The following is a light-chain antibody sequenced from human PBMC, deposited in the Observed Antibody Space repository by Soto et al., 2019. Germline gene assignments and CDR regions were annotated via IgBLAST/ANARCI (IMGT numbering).Light chain of an antibody. CDR2: EVS. V-gene: IGLV2-14*01. CDR3: SSYTSGSLRV. Sequence: QSVLTQPASVSGSPGHFITISYTGTSSDVGGYNYVSWYQHHPGKAPKLLIYEVSYRPSGVSDRFSGSKSANTTSLTISGLQAEDEADYYCSSYTSGSLRVFGTGTKVTVL. CDR1: SSDVGGYNY. J-gene: IGLJ1*01.